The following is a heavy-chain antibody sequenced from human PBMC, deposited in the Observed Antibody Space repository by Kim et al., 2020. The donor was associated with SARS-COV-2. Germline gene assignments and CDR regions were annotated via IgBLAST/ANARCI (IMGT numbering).Heavy chain of an antibody. D-gene: IGHD2-8*02. Sequence: ADSGRGRFTSSRDNSKSTLYRQMNSLTPEDTAVYYCAKDRSATWSLDYWGQGTLVTVSS. V-gene: IGHV3-30*02. J-gene: IGHJ4*02. CDR3: AKDRSATWSLDY.